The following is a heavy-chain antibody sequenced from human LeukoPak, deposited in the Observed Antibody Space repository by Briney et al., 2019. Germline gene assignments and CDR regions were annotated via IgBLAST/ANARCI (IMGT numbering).Heavy chain of an antibody. V-gene: IGHV3-53*01. CDR1: GFIDSGDF. Sequence: GGSLRLSCAASGFIDSGDFMSWVRQAPGKGLEWVSVIYSDGSTYYADSVKGRFTISRDNSKNTLDLQMTGLRAEDTAVYYCARERGRGRGSPWFDYWGQGTLVTVSS. CDR3: ARERGRGRGSPWFDY. CDR2: IYSDGST. J-gene: IGHJ4*02. D-gene: IGHD1-26*01.